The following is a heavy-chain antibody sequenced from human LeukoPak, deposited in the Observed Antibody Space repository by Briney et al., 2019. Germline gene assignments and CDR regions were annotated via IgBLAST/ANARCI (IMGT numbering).Heavy chain of an antibody. V-gene: IGHV3-21*01. CDR1: GFTFSIFC. J-gene: IGHJ4*02. D-gene: IGHD4-23*01. CDR3: ARDPDYGGNSFDY. CDR2: ISTSGSYI. Sequence: PGGSLRLSCAASGFTFSIFCMNWVRHAPGKGLEWVSSISTSGSYIYYADSVKGRFTISRDNAKNSLYLQMNSLRAEDTAVYYCARDPDYGGNSFDYWGQGTLVTVSS.